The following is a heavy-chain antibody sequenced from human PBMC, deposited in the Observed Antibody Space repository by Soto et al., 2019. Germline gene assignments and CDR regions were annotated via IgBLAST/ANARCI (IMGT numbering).Heavy chain of an antibody. CDR2: ISSSGSTI. CDR1: GFTFSSYA. D-gene: IGHD3-10*01. J-gene: IGHJ4*02. Sequence: GGSLRLSCAASGFTFSSYAMSWVRQAPGKGLEWVSYISSSGSTIYYADSVKGRFTISRDNAKNSLYLQMNSLRAEDTAVYYCARDKTVRGVIIDYWGQGTLVTVSS. CDR3: ARDKTVRGVIIDY. V-gene: IGHV3-48*03.